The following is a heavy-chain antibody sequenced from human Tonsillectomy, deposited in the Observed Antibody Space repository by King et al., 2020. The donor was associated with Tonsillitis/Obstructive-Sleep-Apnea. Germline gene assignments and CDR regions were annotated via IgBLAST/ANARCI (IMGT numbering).Heavy chain of an antibody. Sequence: QLVQSGGEVRRPGASGKVSCKPSNYTFGNYGYSVVLQAPGQVLEGMGVSTVHNGNTNYVQKPRGIVTMTTDTSTSTAYMELRSLRTDDTAVYYCRIVGASDSDYFDNWGQGTLVTVSS. V-gene: IGHV1-18*01. J-gene: IGHJ4*02. CDR3: RIVGASDSDYFDN. CDR2: STVHNGNT. D-gene: IGHD1-26*01. CDR1: NYTFGNYG.